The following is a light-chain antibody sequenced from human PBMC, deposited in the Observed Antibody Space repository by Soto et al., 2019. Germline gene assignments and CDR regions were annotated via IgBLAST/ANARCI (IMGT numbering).Light chain of an antibody. CDR2: SAS. CDR1: QTITNS. CDR3: QQSYGTPRT. J-gene: IGKJ1*01. Sequence: DIQMTQSPSSLSASVGDRVTITCRASQTITNSLNWYQKKPGKAPNLLIHSASTLHSGVPSRFSGSGYGTDFTLTVLSLQPEDFATYYCQQSYGTPRTFGQGTKVEIE. V-gene: IGKV1-39*01.